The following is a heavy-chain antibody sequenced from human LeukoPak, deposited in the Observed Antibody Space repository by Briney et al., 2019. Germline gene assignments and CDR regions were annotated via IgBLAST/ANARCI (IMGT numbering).Heavy chain of an antibody. J-gene: IGHJ5*02. CDR3: ARGLTTVTPPNWFDP. Sequence: QTGGSLRLSCAASGFTFSSYSMNWVRQAPGKGLEWVSYISSSSSTIYYADSVKGRFTISRDNAKNSLYPQMNSLRAEDTTVYYCARGLTTVTPPNWFDPWGQGTLVTVSS. V-gene: IGHV3-48*01. CDR2: ISSSSSTI. D-gene: IGHD4-17*01. CDR1: GFTFSSYS.